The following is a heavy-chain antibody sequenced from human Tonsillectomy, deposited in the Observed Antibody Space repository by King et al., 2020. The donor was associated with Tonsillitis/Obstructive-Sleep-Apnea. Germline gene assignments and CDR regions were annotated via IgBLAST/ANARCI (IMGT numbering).Heavy chain of an antibody. CDR3: AKVRVVVPVYGLDV. J-gene: IGHJ6*02. CDR2: ISGSGATT. V-gene: IGHV3-23*04. Sequence: VQLVESGGDLVQPGGSLRLSCAVSGFTFTNYAMNWVRQAPGKGLEWVSAISGSGATTYYADSVKGRFTISRDNSKNTLSLQMNSLRAEDTAVYYCAKVRVVVPVYGLDVWGQGTTVAVSS. D-gene: IGHD2-2*01. CDR1: GFTFTNYA.